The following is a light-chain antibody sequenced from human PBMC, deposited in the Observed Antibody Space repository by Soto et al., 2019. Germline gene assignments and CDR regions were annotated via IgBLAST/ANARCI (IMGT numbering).Light chain of an antibody. CDR1: QRLSISY. CDR2: GAT. Sequence: EILLTQSPDTLSLSPGEGATLSCRASQRLSISYLAWYQRKPGQAPRLLIQGATSRATGIPDRFSGSGSGTDFTLTISRLEPEDFAVYYCQQFGSSAWTFGQGTKVDIK. J-gene: IGKJ1*01. V-gene: IGKV3-20*01. CDR3: QQFGSSAWT.